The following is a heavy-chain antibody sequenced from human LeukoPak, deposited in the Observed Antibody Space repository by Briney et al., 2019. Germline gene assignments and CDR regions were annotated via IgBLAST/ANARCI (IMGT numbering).Heavy chain of an antibody. CDR1: GGSISSDLYY. J-gene: IGHJ6*03. CDR2: FYNSGRT. CDR3: ARQGEHSGTYYYMDV. Sequence: SETLSLTCTVSGGSISSDLYYWNWIRQPAGKGLEWIGRFYNSGRTNFNPSLESRVTISADTSKNQFSLKLRSVTAADTAVYYCARQGEHSGTYYYMDVWGKGTTVTVSS. V-gene: IGHV4-61*02. D-gene: IGHD1-26*01.